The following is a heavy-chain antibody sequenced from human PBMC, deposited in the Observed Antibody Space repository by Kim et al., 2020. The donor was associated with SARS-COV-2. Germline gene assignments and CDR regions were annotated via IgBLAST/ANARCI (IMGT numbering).Heavy chain of an antibody. CDR2: INPSGGST. CDR3: ARLYGSGSYYKVNWFDP. Sequence: ASVKVSCKASGYTFTSYYMHWVRQAPGQGLEWMGIINPSGGSTSYAQKFQGRVTMTRDTSTSTVYMELSSLRSEDTAVYYCARLYGSGSYYKVNWFDPWGQGTLVTVSS. CDR1: GYTFTSYY. D-gene: IGHD3-10*01. V-gene: IGHV1-46*01. J-gene: IGHJ5*02.